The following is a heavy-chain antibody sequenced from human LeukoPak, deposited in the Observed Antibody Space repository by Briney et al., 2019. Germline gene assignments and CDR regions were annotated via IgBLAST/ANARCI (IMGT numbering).Heavy chain of an antibody. CDR3: VRHDYDPGWYFDL. CDR1: GDSISSYY. D-gene: IGHD3-16*01. J-gene: IGHJ2*01. Sequence: PSETLSLTCTVSGDSISSYYWTWIRQPRGKGLKWIGYIHYSGATDYNPSLKSRVTMSLDTSRNQFSLKLSSVTAADTAVYYCVRHDYDPGWYFDLWGRGILVTVSS. CDR2: IHYSGAT. V-gene: IGHV4-59*08.